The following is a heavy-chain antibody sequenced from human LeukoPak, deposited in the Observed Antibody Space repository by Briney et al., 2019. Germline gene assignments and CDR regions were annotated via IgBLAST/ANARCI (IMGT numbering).Heavy chain of an antibody. V-gene: IGHV4-38-2*02. CDR2: IYNSGST. CDR1: GYSISSGYY. CDR3: ARSVTMDWFDP. Sequence: PSETLSLTCTVSGYSISSGYYWGWIRQPPGKGLEWIGSIYNSGSTYYNPSLKSRVTLSIDTSKNQFSLKLSSVTAADTAVYYCARSVTMDWFDPWGQGTLVTVSS. D-gene: IGHD3-10*01. J-gene: IGHJ5*02.